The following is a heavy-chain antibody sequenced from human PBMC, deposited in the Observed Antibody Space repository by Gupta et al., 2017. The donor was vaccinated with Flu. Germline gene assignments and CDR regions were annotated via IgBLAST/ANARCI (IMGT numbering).Heavy chain of an antibody. J-gene: IGHJ6*02. Sequence: SWIRQPPGKGLEWIGDIDDSGSTNYNPSLKSRGTRSVDTSKNQFSLKRSSVTAAEPAVYYWARADTAMVNGYDYYYYGMDVGGQGTTVTVSS. D-gene: IGHD5-18*01. CDR2: IDDSGST. CDR3: ARADTAMVNGYDYYYYGMDV. V-gene: IGHV4-59*01.